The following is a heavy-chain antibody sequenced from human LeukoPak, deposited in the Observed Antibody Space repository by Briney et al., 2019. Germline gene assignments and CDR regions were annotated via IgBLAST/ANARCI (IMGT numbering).Heavy chain of an antibody. J-gene: IGHJ3*01. CDR1: GHTFMDYY. Sequence: ASVKVSCNTSGHTFMDYYIHWVRQAPGQGLEWMGRITPNSGDTNYAQKFQGRFTMTRDTSSTTAFMELSRLTSDDTAVYYCATEGRRDAFDVWGQGTMVTVSS. CDR2: ITPNSGDT. CDR3: ATEGRRDAFDV. V-gene: IGHV1-2*02.